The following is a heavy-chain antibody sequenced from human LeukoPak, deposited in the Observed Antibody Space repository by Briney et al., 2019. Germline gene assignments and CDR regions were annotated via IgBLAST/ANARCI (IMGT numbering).Heavy chain of an antibody. Sequence: PSESLSLTCGVSGGSINTNTFFWGWIRQPPGKGLEWIGNVFYSGNTMYNPSLKSRVTMSIDTSKSQFSLRLSSVTAADTAMYWCVRQSRIFGVSRPGYMDVWGKGIMVSVSS. CDR1: GGSINTNTFF. J-gene: IGHJ6*03. V-gene: IGHV4-39*01. CDR2: VFYSGNT. D-gene: IGHD3-3*01. CDR3: VRQSRIFGVSRPGYMDV.